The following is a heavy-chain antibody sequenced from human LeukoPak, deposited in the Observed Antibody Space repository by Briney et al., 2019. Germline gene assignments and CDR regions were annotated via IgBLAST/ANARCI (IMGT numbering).Heavy chain of an antibody. D-gene: IGHD6-13*01. V-gene: IGHV4-4*07. Sequence: PSETLPLTCTVSGGSISSYYWSWIRQPAGKGLEWIGRIYTSGTTFYNPSLKSRVTVSVDTSKNQFSLKLNSVTAADTAVYYCARGSYSSTGRFYFDYWGQGTLVTVSS. CDR1: GGSISSYY. J-gene: IGHJ4*02. CDR2: IYTSGTT. CDR3: ARGSYSSTGRFYFDY.